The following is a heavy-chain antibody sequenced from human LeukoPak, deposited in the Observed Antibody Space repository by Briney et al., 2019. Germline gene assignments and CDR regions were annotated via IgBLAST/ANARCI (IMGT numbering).Heavy chain of an antibody. CDR1: GYTFTSYG. Sequence: ASVKVSCKASGYTFTSYGISWVRQAPGQGLEWMGWISAYNGNTNYAQKLQGRVTMTTDTSTSTAYMELRSPRSDDTAVYYCARDSEVVTPSDYWGQGTLVTVSS. CDR3: ARDSEVVTPSDY. V-gene: IGHV1-18*01. J-gene: IGHJ4*02. D-gene: IGHD4-23*01. CDR2: ISAYNGNT.